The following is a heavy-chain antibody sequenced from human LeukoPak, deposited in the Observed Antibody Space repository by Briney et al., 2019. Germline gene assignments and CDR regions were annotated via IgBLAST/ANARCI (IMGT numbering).Heavy chain of an antibody. D-gene: IGHD4-11*01. V-gene: IGHV4-34*01. CDR3: ARGFGDDCNYGSGRYYYYYYMDV. Sequence: PSETLSLTCAVYGGSFSGYYWSWIRQPPGKGLEWIGEINHSGSTNYNPPLKSRVTISVDPYKNQFSLKLSSVTAADTDVYYCARGFGDDCNYGSGRYYYYYYMDVWGKGTTVTVSS. CDR2: INHSGST. J-gene: IGHJ6*03. CDR1: GGSFSGYY.